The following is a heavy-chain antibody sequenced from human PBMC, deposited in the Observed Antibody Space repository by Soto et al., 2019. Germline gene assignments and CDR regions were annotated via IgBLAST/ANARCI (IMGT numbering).Heavy chain of an antibody. CDR2: ISDLDNAT. V-gene: IGHV3-23*01. D-gene: IGHD6-19*01. Sequence: EVQLLESGGGLVQPGGSLRLSCAASGFTLSSYAMTWVRQAPGKGLERVSVISDLDNATYYADSLKGRLTISRDNSKNTLYLQPNSPTAEDTAVYYFEIVVSSSARSAIASWGQGNLVTVS. CDR1: GFTLSSYA. CDR3: EIVVSSSARSAIAS. J-gene: IGHJ4*02.